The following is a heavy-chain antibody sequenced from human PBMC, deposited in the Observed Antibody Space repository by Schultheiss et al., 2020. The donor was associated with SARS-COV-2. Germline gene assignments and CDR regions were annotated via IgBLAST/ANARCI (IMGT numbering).Heavy chain of an antibody. V-gene: IGHV1-2*02. CDR2: INPNSGGT. J-gene: IGHJ5*02. CDR1: GYTFTGYY. Sequence: ASVKVSCKASGYTFTGYYMHWVRQAPGQGLEWMGWINPNSGGTNFAQKFQGSVTMTRDTSISTAYMELSRLRPDDAAIYYCAKSAGLYCSGGRCYGNWFGPWGQGSLVTVSS. CDR3: AKSAGLYCSGGRCYGNWFGP. D-gene: IGHD2-15*01.